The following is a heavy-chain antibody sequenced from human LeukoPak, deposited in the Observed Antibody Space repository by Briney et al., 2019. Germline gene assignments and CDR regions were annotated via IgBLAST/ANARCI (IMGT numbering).Heavy chain of an antibody. CDR3: ARGEYQWLTQNYYYYHMDV. CDR1: GYTFTSYD. Sequence: ASVKVSCKASGYTFTSYDINWVRQATGQGLEWMGWMNPNSGNTGYAQKFQGRVTMTRNTSISTAYMELSSLRSEDTAVYYCARGEYQWLTQNYYYYHMDVWGKGTTVTVSS. CDR2: MNPNSGNT. J-gene: IGHJ6*03. V-gene: IGHV1-8*01. D-gene: IGHD6-19*01.